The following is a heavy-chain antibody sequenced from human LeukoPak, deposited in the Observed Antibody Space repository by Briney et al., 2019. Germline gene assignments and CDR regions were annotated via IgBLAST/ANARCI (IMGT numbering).Heavy chain of an antibody. J-gene: IGHJ5*02. CDR1: GYTFTGYY. CDR3: ARSYSSGWYVRWFDP. CDR2: INHNSGGT. Sequence: ASVKVSCKASGYTFTGYYMHWVRQAPGQGLEWMGWINHNSGGTNYAQKFQGRVTMTRDTSISTAYMELSRLRSDDTAVYYCARSYSSGWYVRWFDPWGQGTLVTVSS. D-gene: IGHD6-19*01. V-gene: IGHV1-2*02.